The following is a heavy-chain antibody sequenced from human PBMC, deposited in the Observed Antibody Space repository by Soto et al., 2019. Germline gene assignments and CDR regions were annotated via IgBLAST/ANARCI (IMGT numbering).Heavy chain of an antibody. CDR2: IYPGDSDT. CDR1: GYTFTNYY. CDR3: ASWRPGGYFDY. J-gene: IGHJ4*02. D-gene: IGHD3-10*01. Sequence: GASVKVSCKASGYTFTNYYIHWVRQAPGQGLEWMGIIYPGDSDTRYSPSFQGQVTISADKSISTAYLQWSSLKASDTAMYYCASWRPGGYFDYWGQGTLVTVSS. V-gene: IGHV5-51*03.